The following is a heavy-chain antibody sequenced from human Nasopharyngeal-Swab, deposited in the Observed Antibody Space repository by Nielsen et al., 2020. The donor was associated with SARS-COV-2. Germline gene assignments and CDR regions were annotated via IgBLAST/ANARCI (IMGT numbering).Heavy chain of an antibody. CDR3: AKEAGYYDILTGYYLSLGYGMDV. CDR2: ISYDGSNK. J-gene: IGHJ6*02. D-gene: IGHD3-9*01. CDR1: GFTFSSYG. V-gene: IGHV3-30*18. Sequence: GESLKISCAASGFTFSSYGMHWVRQAPGKGLEWVAVISYDGSNKYYADSVKGRFTISRDNSKNTLYLQMNSLRAEDTAVDYCAKEAGYYDILTGYYLSLGYGMDVWGQGTTVTVSS.